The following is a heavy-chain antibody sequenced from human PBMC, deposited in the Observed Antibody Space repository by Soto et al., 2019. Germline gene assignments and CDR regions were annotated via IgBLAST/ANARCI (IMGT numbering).Heavy chain of an antibody. V-gene: IGHV3-23*01. CDR3: VNARCSGSYCY. J-gene: IGHJ4*02. CDR2: ISGSGGST. CDR1: GFTFSSYA. Sequence: EVQLLESGGGLVQPGGSLRLSCAASGFTFSSYAMSWVRQAPGKGLEWVSAISGSGGSTYYADSVKGRFTISRDNSKNTLYLQMNSLRAEDTAVYYCVNARCSGSYCYWGQGTLVTVSS. D-gene: IGHD1-26*01.